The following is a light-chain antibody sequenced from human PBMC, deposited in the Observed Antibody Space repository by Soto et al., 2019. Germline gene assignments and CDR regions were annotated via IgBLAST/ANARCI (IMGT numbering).Light chain of an antibody. V-gene: IGKV3-20*01. J-gene: IGKJ4*02. CDR1: QSVSNNY. CDR2: GAS. Sequence: EIVLTQSPGTLSLSPVERATLSCRASQSVSNNYLAWYQQKPGQAPRLLIYGASNRATGIPDRFSGSGSGTDFTLTISRLGPEDFAVYYCQQYGSSGTFGRGTKVDIK. CDR3: QQYGSSGT.